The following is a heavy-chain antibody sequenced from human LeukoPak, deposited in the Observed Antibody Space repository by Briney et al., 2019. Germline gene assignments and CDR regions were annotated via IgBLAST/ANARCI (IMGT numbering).Heavy chain of an antibody. CDR1: GGSISSSSYY. D-gene: IGHD6-6*01. CDR3: AREGEYSSSSGAYYFDS. Sequence: PSETLSLTCTVSGGSISSSSYYWGWIRQPPGKGLEWIGSIYYSGSTYYNPSLKSRVTISVDTSKNQFSLKLSSVTAADTAVYYCAREGEYSSSSGAYYFDSWGQGTLVTVSS. V-gene: IGHV4-39*07. CDR2: IYYSGST. J-gene: IGHJ4*02.